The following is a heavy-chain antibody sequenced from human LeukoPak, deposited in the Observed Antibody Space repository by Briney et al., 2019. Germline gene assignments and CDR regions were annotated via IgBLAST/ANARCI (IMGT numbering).Heavy chain of an antibody. CDR1: ACTFAAYY. D-gene: IGHD3-3*01. V-gene: IGHV1-2*02. Sequence: GASVKVSCKDSACTFAAYYMHWVRQAPGQGLEWMGWIDTNSGATNYAQKFKGRVTITRDTSIGTAYMELRSLRSDDTAVYYCAYYDCWSGSDYWGQGTLVTVSS. CDR3: AYYDCWSGSDY. CDR2: IDTNSGAT. J-gene: IGHJ4*02.